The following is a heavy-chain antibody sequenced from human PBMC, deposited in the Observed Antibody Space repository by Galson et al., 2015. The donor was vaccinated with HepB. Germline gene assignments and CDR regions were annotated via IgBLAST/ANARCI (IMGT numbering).Heavy chain of an antibody. CDR1: GFTFSSYA. J-gene: IGHJ5*02. CDR2: ISDGGDRT. V-gene: IGHV3-23*01. D-gene: IGHD3-16*02. Sequence: SLRLSCAASGFTFSSYAMSWVRQAPGKGLEWVSAISDGGDRTYYGDSVKGRFTVSRDNSKNTVYLQMDSLRAEDTATYYCAKISSWELSWFDPWGQGTLVTVSS. CDR3: AKISSWELSWFDP.